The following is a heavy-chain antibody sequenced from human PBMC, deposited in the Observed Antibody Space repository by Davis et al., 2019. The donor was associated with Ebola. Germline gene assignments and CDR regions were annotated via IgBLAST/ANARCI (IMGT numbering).Heavy chain of an antibody. CDR2: IRNKGNSYTT. Sequence: PGGSLRLSCAVSGFTLSDYYMDWVRQAPRKGLEWVGRIRNKGNSYTTEYAASVKGRFTISRDDSENSHYLQMNSLKTEDTAVYYCARGSVGTAFRAFDIWGQGTMVTVSS. CDR3: ARGSVGTAFRAFDI. CDR1: GFTLSDYY. J-gene: IGHJ3*02. D-gene: IGHD5-18*01. V-gene: IGHV3-72*01.